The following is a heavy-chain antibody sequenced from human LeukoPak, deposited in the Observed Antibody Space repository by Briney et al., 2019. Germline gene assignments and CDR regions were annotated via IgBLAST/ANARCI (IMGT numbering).Heavy chain of an antibody. D-gene: IGHD3-9*01. CDR2: IRYDGSYK. J-gene: IGHJ4*02. CDR1: VFTFSSYG. V-gene: IGHV3-30*02. CDR3: AKDGERYFDWHFDY. Sequence: PGGSLRLSCAASVFTFSSYGMHWVRQAPGKGLEWVAFIRYDGSYKSHADSVKGRFTISRDNSKNTLYLQMNRLRAEDTAVYYCAKDGERYFDWHFDYWGQGTLVTVSS.